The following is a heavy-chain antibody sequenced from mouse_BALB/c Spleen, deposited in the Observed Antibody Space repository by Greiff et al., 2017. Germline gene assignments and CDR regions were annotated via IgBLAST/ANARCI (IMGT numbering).Heavy chain of an antibody. V-gene: IGHV3-6*02. CDR1: GYSISSGYF. J-gene: IGHJ1*01. Sequence: EVKLMESGPGLVKPSQSLSLTCSVTGYSISSGYFSNCIRQFPGNKLEWVSYISYDGSNNYTPSLKNRISITRDTSKNQLFLKMNSVKTEDTATYYSARGLYPRWYVDGGGAGTT. D-gene: IGHD2-12*01. CDR3: ARGLYPRWYVDG. CDR2: ISYDGSN.